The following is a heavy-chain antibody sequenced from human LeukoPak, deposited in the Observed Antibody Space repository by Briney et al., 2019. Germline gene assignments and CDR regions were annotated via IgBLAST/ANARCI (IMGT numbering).Heavy chain of an antibody. D-gene: IGHD3-22*01. V-gene: IGHV3-30-3*01. CDR3: ASEGSYYYDSSGYSHAFDI. CDR1: GFTFSSYA. J-gene: IGHJ3*02. CDR2: ISYDGSNK. Sequence: PGGSLRLSCAASGFTFSSYAMHWVRQAPGKGLEWVAVISYDGSNKYYADSVKGRFTISRDNSKNTLYLQMNSLRAEDTAVYYCASEGSYYYDSSGYSHAFDIWGQGTMVTVSS.